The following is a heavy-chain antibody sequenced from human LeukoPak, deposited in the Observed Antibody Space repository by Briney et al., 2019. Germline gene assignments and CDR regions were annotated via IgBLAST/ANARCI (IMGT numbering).Heavy chain of an antibody. J-gene: IGHJ6*02. CDR1: RGTFSNYA. D-gene: IGHD3-22*01. CDR2: IIPIFGTA. CDR3: ASALYDSNGPYGMDV. V-gene: IGHV1-69*13. Sequence: GASVKVTCKASRGTFSNYAITWVRQAPGQGLEWMGGIIPIFGTANYAQKFQGRVTITADESMSTAYMELSSLKSDDTAVYYCASALYDSNGPYGMDVWGQGTTVTVSS.